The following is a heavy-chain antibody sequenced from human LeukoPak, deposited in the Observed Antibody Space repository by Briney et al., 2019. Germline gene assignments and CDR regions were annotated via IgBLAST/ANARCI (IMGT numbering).Heavy chain of an antibody. J-gene: IGHJ5*02. CDR1: GCTFSSYT. CDR3: ARNPWVGGSCYYSP. CDR2: IDTTSSYT. Sequence: GGSLRLSCAASGCTFSSYTMHCVRQAPGKGLEWVSAIDTTSSYTYHADSVKGRFTISRDNIENSLYLHMNRARAQNTAVYNSARNPWVGGSCYYSPWGQGTLVTVSS. V-gene: IGHV3-21*01. D-gene: IGHD2-15*01.